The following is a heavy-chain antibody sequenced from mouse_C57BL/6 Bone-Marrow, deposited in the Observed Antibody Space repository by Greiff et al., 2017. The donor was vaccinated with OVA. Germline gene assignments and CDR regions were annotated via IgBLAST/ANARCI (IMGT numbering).Heavy chain of an antibody. Sequence: VQLQQSGAELVKPGASVKLSCTASGFTIKDYYMHWVKQRTEQGLEWIGRIDPEDGETKYAPKFQGKATITADTSSNTAYLQLSSLTSEDTAVYYCASRRAYGYALAYWGQGTLVTVSA. D-gene: IGHD2-2*01. CDR3: ASRRAYGYALAY. CDR1: GFTIKDYY. V-gene: IGHV14-2*01. CDR2: IDPEDGET. J-gene: IGHJ3*01.